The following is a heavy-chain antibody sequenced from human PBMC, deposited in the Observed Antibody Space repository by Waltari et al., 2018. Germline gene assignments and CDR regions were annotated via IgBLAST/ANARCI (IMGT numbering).Heavy chain of an antibody. D-gene: IGHD3-10*01. Sequence: QVQLQQWGAGLLKPSETLSLTCAVYGGSFRGYYWSWIRQPPGKGLEWIWEINHSGSTNYNPSLKSRVTISVDTSKNQFSLKLSSVTAADTAVYYCARGTEEVRGVHFDYWGQGTLVTVSS. V-gene: IGHV4-34*01. CDR1: GGSFRGYY. J-gene: IGHJ4*02. CDR2: INHSGST. CDR3: ARGTEEVRGVHFDY.